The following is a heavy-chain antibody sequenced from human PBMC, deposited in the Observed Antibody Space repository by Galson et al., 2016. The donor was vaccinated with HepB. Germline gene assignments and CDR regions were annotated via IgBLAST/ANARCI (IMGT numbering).Heavy chain of an antibody. CDR2: ISYDVSNK. CDR1: GFTFRSYG. Sequence: SLRLSCAASGFTFRSYGMHWVRQAPGKGLEWVAAISYDVSNKYYADSVKGRFTISRDNSKNTLYLQMNSLRAEDTAVYYCAKVLMHYDYVRGTDYWGQGTLVTVSS. CDR3: AKVLMHYDYVRGTDY. J-gene: IGHJ4*02. V-gene: IGHV3-30*18. D-gene: IGHD3-16*01.